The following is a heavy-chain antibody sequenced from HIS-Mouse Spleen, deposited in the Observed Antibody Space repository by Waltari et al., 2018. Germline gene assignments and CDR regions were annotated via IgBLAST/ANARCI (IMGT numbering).Heavy chain of an antibody. D-gene: IGHD6-19*01. CDR2: ISYDGSNK. J-gene: IGHJ3*02. Sequence: QVQLVESGGGVVQPGRSLRLSCAASGFTFSSSAMHWVRQAPGKGLEWVAVISYDGSNKYYADSVKGRFTISRDNSKNTLYLQMNSLRAEDTAVYYCARGAVAGDAFDIWGQGTMVTVSS. V-gene: IGHV3-30*04. CDR3: ARGAVAGDAFDI. CDR1: GFTFSSSA.